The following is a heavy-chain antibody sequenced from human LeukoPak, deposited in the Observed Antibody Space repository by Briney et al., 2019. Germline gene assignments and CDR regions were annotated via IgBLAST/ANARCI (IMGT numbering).Heavy chain of an antibody. V-gene: IGHV4-4*07. CDR3: ARDPQAVAGRRSHYYYYMDV. CDR1: GGSISSYY. J-gene: IGHJ6*03. Sequence: PSETLSLTCTVSGGSISSYYWSWIRQPAGKGLEWIGRIYTSGSTNYNPSLKSRVTMSVDTSKNQFSLKLSSVTAADTAVYYCARDPQAVAGRRSHYYYYMDVWGKGTTVTVSS. D-gene: IGHD6-19*01. CDR2: IYTSGST.